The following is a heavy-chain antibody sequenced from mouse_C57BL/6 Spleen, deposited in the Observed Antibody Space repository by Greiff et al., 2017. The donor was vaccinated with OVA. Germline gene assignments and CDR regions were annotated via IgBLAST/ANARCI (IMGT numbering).Heavy chain of an antibody. CDR3: ARYYYGSSEDFDY. V-gene: IGHV1-82*01. CDR2: IYPGDGDT. J-gene: IGHJ2*01. CDR1: GYAFSSSW. Sequence: VKLQESGPELVKPGASVKISCKASGYAFSSSWMNWVKQRPGKGLEWIGRIYPGDGDTNYNGKFKGKATLTADKSSSTAYMQLSSLTSEDSAVYFCARYYYGSSEDFDYWGQGTTLTVSS. D-gene: IGHD1-1*01.